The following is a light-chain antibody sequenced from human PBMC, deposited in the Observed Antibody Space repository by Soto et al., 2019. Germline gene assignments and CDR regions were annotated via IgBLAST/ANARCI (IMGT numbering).Light chain of an antibody. Sequence: QSVLTHPPSASGTPGQRVTISCSGSSYNIGSNTVNWYQQLPGTAPKRLIYSNNQRPSGVPDRFSGSKFGTSASLAISGLLSEDEADYYCAAWDDSLNAWVFRGGTKLTVL. CDR1: SYNIGSNT. J-gene: IGLJ3*02. CDR3: AAWDDSLNAWV. V-gene: IGLV1-44*01. CDR2: SNN.